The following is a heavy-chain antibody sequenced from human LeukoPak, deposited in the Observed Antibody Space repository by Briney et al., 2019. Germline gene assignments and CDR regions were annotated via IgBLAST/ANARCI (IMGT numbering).Heavy chain of an antibody. CDR2: ISGSGGST. CDR1: GFTLSSYA. V-gene: IGHV3-23*01. J-gene: IGHJ4*02. CDR3: AKVGYDILTGYSN. Sequence: GGSLRLSCAASGFTLSSYAMSWVRQAPGKGLEWVSAISGSGGSTYYADSVKGRFTISRDNSKNTLYLQMNSLRAEDTAVYYCAKVGYDILTGYSNWGQGTLVTASS. D-gene: IGHD3-9*01.